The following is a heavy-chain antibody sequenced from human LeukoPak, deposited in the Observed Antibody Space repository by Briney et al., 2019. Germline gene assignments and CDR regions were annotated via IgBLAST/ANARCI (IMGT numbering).Heavy chain of an antibody. CDR3: ARDYYGSEY. D-gene: IGHD3-3*01. CDR2: INTDGSST. CDR1: GFTFSTYW. J-gene: IGHJ4*02. V-gene: IGHV3-74*01. Sequence: GGSLRLSCAVSGFTFSTYWMLWVRHAPGKGLVWVSRINTDGSSTIYADSVKGRFTVSRDNAKNTLYLQMTSLRAEDTAVYYCARDYYGSEYWGQGTLVTVSS.